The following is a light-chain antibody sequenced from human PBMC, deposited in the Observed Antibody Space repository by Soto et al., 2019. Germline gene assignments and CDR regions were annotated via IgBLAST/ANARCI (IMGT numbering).Light chain of an antibody. CDR2: GAS. Sequence: DIEFTQSPGTLSLYTGERATLSCRASQSVSSTYLIWYQQKPGQAPRLLIYGASSRATGVPDRFSGGGSGTDFTLTISRLEAEDFAVYYCQHFVNSLTWTFGHGTKVDIK. V-gene: IGKV3-20*01. CDR3: QHFVNSLTWT. J-gene: IGKJ1*01. CDR1: QSVSSTY.